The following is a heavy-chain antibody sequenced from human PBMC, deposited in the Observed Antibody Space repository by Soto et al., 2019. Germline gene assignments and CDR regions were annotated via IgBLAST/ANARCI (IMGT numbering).Heavy chain of an antibody. Sequence: QVQLVESGGGVVQPGRSLRLSCAASGFTFSSYGMHWVRQAPGKGLEWVAVIWYDGSNKYYADSVKGRFTISRDNSKNTLYLPMNSLRAEDTAVYYCARDYPIAAAGTAPFDYWGQGTLVTVSS. CDR3: ARDYPIAAAGTAPFDY. CDR2: IWYDGSNK. J-gene: IGHJ4*02. CDR1: GFTFSSYG. D-gene: IGHD6-13*01. V-gene: IGHV3-33*01.